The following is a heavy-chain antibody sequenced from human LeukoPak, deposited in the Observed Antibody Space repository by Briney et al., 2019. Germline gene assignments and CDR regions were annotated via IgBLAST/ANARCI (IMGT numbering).Heavy chain of an antibody. CDR3: AREHYFGSGSYYWYNWFDP. D-gene: IGHD3-10*01. Sequence: GGSLRLSCTASGFTFSSYWMNWVRQAPGKGLEWVANIKQDGSEKYYVDSVKGRFTISRDNAKNSLYLQMNSLRAEDTAVYYCAREHYFGSGSYYWYNWFDPWGQGTLVTVSS. CDR1: GFTFSSYW. J-gene: IGHJ5*02. CDR2: IKQDGSEK. V-gene: IGHV3-7*01.